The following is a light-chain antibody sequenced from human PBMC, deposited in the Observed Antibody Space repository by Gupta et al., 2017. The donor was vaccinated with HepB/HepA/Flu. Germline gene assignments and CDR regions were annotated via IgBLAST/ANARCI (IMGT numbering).Light chain of an antibody. Sequence: DIVMTQSPDSLAVSLGERATINCKPSQSVLSSSKNKNYLDWYQQKPGQPPKLLIYWASTREYGVPDRFSGSGSGTDFTLTSTRRQAEDVAVYSGHQDYSTISFGHGTKVDIK. J-gene: IGKJ3*01. V-gene: IGKV4-1*01. CDR1: QSVLSSSKNKNY. CDR2: WAS. CDR3: HQDYSTIS.